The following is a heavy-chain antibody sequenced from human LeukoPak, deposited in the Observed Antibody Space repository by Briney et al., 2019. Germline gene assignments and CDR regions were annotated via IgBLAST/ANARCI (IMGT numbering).Heavy chain of an antibody. CDR1: GFTFSSYA. J-gene: IGHJ4*02. CDR3: ANGGILTGYLWSLDY. V-gene: IGHV3-23*01. Sequence: GGSLRLSCAASGFTFSSYAMSWVRQAPGKGLEWVSAISGSGGSTYYADSVKGRFTISRDNSKNTLYLQMNSLRAEDTAVYYCANGGILTGYLWSLDYWGQGTLVTVSS. D-gene: IGHD3-9*01. CDR2: ISGSGGST.